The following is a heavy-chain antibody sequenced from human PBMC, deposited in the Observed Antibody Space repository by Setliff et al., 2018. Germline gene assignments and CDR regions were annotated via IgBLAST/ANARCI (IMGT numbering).Heavy chain of an antibody. CDR1: GFTFSDYY. Sequence: PWGSLRLSCAASGFTFSDYYMSWIRQTPGKGLEWIGESNHGGSTSYHPSLKSRLTMSVDTSKNQFSLKLTSVTAADTAVYYYARGRMRGSCSGPSCTYDPFDIWGQGTPVTVSS. CDR3: ARGRMRGSCSGPSCTYDPFDI. J-gene: IGHJ3*02. CDR2: SNHGGST. D-gene: IGHD2-2*01. V-gene: IGHV4-34*01.